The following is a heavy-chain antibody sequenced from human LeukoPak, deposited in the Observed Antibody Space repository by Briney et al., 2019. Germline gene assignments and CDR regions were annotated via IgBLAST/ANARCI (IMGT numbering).Heavy chain of an antibody. CDR3: ASYDSSGYTAFDI. Sequence: SETLSLTCTVSGGSISSYYWSWIRQPPGKGLEWIGYIYYSGSTNYNPSLKSRVTISVDTSKNQLSLKLSSVTAADTAVYYCASYDSSGYTAFDIWGQGTMVTVSS. V-gene: IGHV4-59*08. D-gene: IGHD3-22*01. CDR1: GGSISSYY. J-gene: IGHJ3*02. CDR2: IYYSGST.